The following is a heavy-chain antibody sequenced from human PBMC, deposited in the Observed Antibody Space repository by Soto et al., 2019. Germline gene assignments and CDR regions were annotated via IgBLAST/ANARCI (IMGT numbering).Heavy chain of an antibody. V-gene: IGHV3-23*01. Sequence: WGSLRLSCTASGFTFSNCAINWVRVRPRQRLEWVASVIGSGVNVFDAVFVKGRFTISRTNSKNTVNLELNSQRADDTAEYMGAKFSAFECKGAICYPFDHWGRGTLVTVSS. J-gene: IGHJ4*02. CDR3: AKFSAFECKGAICYPFDH. CDR1: GFTFSNCA. D-gene: IGHD2-15*01. CDR2: VIGSGVNV.